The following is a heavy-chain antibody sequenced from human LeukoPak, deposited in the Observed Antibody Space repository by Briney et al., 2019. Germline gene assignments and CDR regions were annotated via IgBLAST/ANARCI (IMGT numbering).Heavy chain of an antibody. CDR1: GGSISSYY. D-gene: IGHD3-3*01. CDR2: IYYIGST. J-gene: IGHJ4*02. CDR3: ARDRLRFFY. Sequence: PSETLFLTCTVSGGSISSYYWSWIRQPPGKGLEWIGYIYYIGSTNYNPSLKSRVTISVDTSKNQFSLKLSSVTAADTAVYYCARDRLRFFYWGQGTLVTVSS. V-gene: IGHV4-59*01.